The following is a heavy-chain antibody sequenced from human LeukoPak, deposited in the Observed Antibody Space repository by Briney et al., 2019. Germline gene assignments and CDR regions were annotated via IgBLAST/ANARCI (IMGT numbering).Heavy chain of an antibody. D-gene: IGHD5-12*01. J-gene: IGHJ5*02. Sequence: SETLSLTCTVSGYSISSGYYWGWIRQPPGKRLEWVGSISSSGNTYYNPTLKSRVTISVDTSENLFSLNLTSVTAADAAVYYCARDLGYSGFDWAPWGQGTLVTVSS. V-gene: IGHV4-38-2*02. CDR1: GYSISSGYY. CDR3: ARDLGYSGFDWAP. CDR2: ISSSGNT.